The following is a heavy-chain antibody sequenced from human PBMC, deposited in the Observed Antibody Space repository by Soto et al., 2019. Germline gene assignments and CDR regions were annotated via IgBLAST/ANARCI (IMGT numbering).Heavy chain of an antibody. CDR2: INRDGSST. V-gene: IGHV3-74*01. CDR3: ARDLRIAVAGYSFDY. J-gene: IGHJ4*02. CDR1: GFTFSSYW. D-gene: IGHD6-19*01. Sequence: VVSLILSCAASGFTFSSYWMHWVRQAPGKGLVWVSRINRDGSSTSYAYSVKGRFTISRDNAKNTLYLQMNSLRAEDTAVYYCARDLRIAVAGYSFDYWGQGTLVTVSS.